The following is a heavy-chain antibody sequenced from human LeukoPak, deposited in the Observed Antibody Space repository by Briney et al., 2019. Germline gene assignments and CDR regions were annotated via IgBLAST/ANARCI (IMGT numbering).Heavy chain of an antibody. CDR2: INPSGGST. CDR1: GYTFTSSY. V-gene: IGHV1-46*01. Sequence: ASVKVSCTASGYTFTSSYMHWVRQAPGHGLEWMGIINPSGGSTSYAKKFQGRVTMTRDASTSTLYMELSSLRSEDTAVYYCARERLVGNDYWGQGTLVTVSS. D-gene: IGHD2-8*02. CDR3: ARERLVGNDY. J-gene: IGHJ4*02.